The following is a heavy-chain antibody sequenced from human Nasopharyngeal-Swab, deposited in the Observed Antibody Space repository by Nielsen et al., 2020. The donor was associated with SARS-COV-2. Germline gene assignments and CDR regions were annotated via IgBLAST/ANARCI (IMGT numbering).Heavy chain of an antibody. D-gene: IGHD6-19*01. CDR3: ARDSTIAVGRPLDY. V-gene: IGHV3-53*01. J-gene: IGHJ4*02. CDR2: IYSGGST. CDR1: GFTVSSNY. Sequence: GGSLRLSCAASGFTVSSNYMSWVRQAPGKGLEWVSVIYSGGSTYYADSVKGRFTISRENAKNSLYLQMNSLRAEDTAVYYCARDSTIAVGRPLDYWGQGTLVTVSS.